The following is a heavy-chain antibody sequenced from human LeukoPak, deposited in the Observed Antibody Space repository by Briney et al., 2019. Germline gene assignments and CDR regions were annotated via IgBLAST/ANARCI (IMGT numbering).Heavy chain of an antibody. CDR1: GFTFSNYA. CDR3: AKIIQSILRASYDAFDI. CDR2: ISGSGDNT. D-gene: IGHD2-21*01. V-gene: IGHV3-23*01. Sequence: PGGSLRLSCAASGFTFSNYAMSWVRQAPGKGLEWVSAISGSGDNTYYADSVKGRFTISRDNSKNTLYLQMNSLRAEDTAVYYCAKIIQSILRASYDAFDIWGQGTMVTVSS. J-gene: IGHJ3*02.